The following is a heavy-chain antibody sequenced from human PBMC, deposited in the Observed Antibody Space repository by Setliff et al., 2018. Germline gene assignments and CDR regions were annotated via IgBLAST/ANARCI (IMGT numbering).Heavy chain of an antibody. J-gene: IGHJ4*02. CDR2: IDYRGST. V-gene: IGHV4-31*03. CDR3: ASVDIVLMVYAL. D-gene: IGHD2-8*01. Sequence: SETLSLTCSVSGVSLTSSHFYWSWIRQRPGKGLEWIGKIDYRGSTRYNPSLETRVSMSVDTSKNQFSLRLTSVTAADTAVYYCASVDIVLMVYALWGQGTLVTVSS. CDR1: GVSLTSSHFY.